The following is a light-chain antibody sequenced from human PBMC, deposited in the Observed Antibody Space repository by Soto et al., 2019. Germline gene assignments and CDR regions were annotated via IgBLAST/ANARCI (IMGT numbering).Light chain of an antibody. Sequence: EIVMTQSPATLSVSPGERATLSCRASQSVSSNLAWYQQKPGQAPRLLIYGASTRATGIPARFGGSGSGTDFTLTISSLKSEDFAVYYCQQYNNWPPSKWTFGQGTKVEIK. CDR3: QQYNNWPPSKWT. J-gene: IGKJ1*01. V-gene: IGKV3-15*01. CDR1: QSVSSN. CDR2: GAS.